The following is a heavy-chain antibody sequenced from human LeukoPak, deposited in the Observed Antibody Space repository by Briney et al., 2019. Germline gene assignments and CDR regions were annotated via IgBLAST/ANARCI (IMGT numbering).Heavy chain of an antibody. J-gene: IGHJ4*02. CDR3: ARVSDFGDYLIN. CDR1: GGSISSYY. Sequence: SETLSPTCAVSGGSISSYYWSWIRQPPGKGLEWIGYIYYSGSTNYNPSLKSRVTISVDTSKNQFSLKLSSVTAADTAVYYCARVSDFGDYLINWGQGTLVTVSS. V-gene: IGHV4-59*01. CDR2: IYYSGST. D-gene: IGHD4-17*01.